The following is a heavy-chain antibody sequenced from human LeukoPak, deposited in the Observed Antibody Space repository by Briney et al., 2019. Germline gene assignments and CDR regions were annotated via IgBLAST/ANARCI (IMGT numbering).Heavy chain of an antibody. J-gene: IGHJ4*02. CDR3: ARSARLLEY. Sequence: GGSLRLSCAASGFTFSDHYMSWIRQAPGKGLEWVSCISGSDSTVYYADSVKGRFTISRDNAKNSLYLQMNSLRAEDTAVYYYARSARLLEYWGQGTLVAVSS. CDR1: GFTFSDHY. CDR2: ISGSDSTV. V-gene: IGHV3-11*01. D-gene: IGHD2-21*01.